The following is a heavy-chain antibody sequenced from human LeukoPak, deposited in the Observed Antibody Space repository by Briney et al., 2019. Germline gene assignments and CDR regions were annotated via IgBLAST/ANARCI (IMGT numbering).Heavy chain of an antibody. CDR2: IIPILGIA. CDR1: GGTFSTDA. V-gene: IGHV1-69*04. J-gene: IGHJ2*01. D-gene: IGHD3-22*01. Sequence: SVKVSCKASGGTFSTDAMSWVRQAPGQGLEWMGRIIPILGIANYAQKFQGRVTITADKSTSTAYMELSSLTSEDTAVYYCARGGAYDSGGYDGGRYFDLWGRGTLVTVSS. CDR3: ARGGAYDSGGYDGGRYFDL.